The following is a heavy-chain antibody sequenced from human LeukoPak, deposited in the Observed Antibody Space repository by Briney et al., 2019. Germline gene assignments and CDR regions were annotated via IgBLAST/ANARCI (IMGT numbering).Heavy chain of an antibody. J-gene: IGHJ6*02. Sequence: GGSLRLSCVASGVTLSNYAMSWVRQAPGKGLEWVSAISGSGGSTYYADSVKGRFTISRDNSKNTLYLQMNSLRAEDTAVYYCAKDSPSYYDFWSGYYYYYYGMDVWGQGTTVTVSS. V-gene: IGHV3-23*01. CDR1: GVTLSNYA. CDR3: AKDSPSYYDFWSGYYYYYYGMDV. CDR2: ISGSGGST. D-gene: IGHD3-3*01.